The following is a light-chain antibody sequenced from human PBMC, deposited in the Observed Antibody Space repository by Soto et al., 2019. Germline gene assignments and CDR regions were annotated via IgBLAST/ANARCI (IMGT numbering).Light chain of an antibody. J-gene: IGKJ2*01. CDR3: QQRSNWPPYT. Sequence: IVLTQSPATLSLSPGERATLSCRASQSVSSYLAWYQQKPGQAPRLLIYDASNRATGIPSRFSGSGSGTDVTPTTSSLEPEDFAVYYCQQRSNWPPYTFGQGTKLEIK. CDR1: QSVSSY. CDR2: DAS. V-gene: IGKV3-11*01.